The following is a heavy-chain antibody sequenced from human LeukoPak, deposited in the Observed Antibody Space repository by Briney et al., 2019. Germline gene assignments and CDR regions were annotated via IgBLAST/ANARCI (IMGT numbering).Heavy chain of an antibody. D-gene: IGHD1-26*01. V-gene: IGHV3-30*18. CDR1: GIAFSGYA. CDR2: ISYDGSNR. J-gene: IGHJ3*01. CDR3: AKDWRWELPNYGFNV. Sequence: PGGSLRLSCAASGIAFSGYAMHWVRQAPGKGLEWVAIISYDGSNRYYADSVKGRFTISRDNSKYTVSLQMNSLKTEDTAVYYCAKDWRWELPNYGFNVWGQGTMVTVSS.